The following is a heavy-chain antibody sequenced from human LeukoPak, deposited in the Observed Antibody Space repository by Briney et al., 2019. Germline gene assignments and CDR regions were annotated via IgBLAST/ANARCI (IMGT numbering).Heavy chain of an antibody. CDR2: ISSSGSTI. Sequence: PGGSLRLSCAASGFTFSDYYMGWIRQAPGKGLEWVSYISSSGSTIYYADSVKGRFTISRDNAKNSLYLQMNSLRAEDTAVYYCARDVNLYYDYVWGSSYWGQGTLVTVSS. V-gene: IGHV3-11*04. D-gene: IGHD3-16*01. CDR1: GFTFSDYY. J-gene: IGHJ4*02. CDR3: ARDVNLYYDYVWGSSY.